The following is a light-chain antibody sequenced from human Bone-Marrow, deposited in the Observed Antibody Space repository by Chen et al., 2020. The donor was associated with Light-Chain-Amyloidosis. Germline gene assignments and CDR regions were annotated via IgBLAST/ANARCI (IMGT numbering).Light chain of an antibody. CDR1: SSNIGSNA. CDR2: GNN. J-gene: IGLJ3*02. Sequence: QSVLTQAPSASGTPGQRVTIFCSGSSSNIGSNAVSWYQHLPGTAPKFLIFGNNQRPSGVPDRFSVSTSGTSASLAISGLQSEDEADYYCAAWDDSLHLWVFGGGTKLTVL. CDR3: AAWDDSLHLWV. V-gene: IGLV1-44*01.